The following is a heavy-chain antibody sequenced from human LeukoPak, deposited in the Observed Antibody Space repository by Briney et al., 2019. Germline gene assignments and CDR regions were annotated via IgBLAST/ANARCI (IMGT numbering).Heavy chain of an antibody. CDR3: ARGSRLVPDY. V-gene: IGHV4-34*01. CDR2: INHSGST. Sequence: SETLSLTCAVYGGSFSGYYWSWIRQPPGKGLEWIGEINHSGSTNYNPSLKSRVTISVDTSKNQSSLKLSSVTAADTAVYYCARGSRLVPDYWGQGTLVTVSS. D-gene: IGHD3-9*01. J-gene: IGHJ4*02. CDR1: GGSFSGYY.